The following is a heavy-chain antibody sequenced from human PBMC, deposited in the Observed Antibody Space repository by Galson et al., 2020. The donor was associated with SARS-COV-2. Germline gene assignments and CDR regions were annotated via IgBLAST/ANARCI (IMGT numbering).Heavy chain of an antibody. CDR3: ARTQARELYYGSGKAPYYYYYYGMDV. D-gene: IGHD3-10*01. V-gene: IGHV4-34*01. Sequence: SETLSLTCAVYGGSFSGYYWSWIRQPPGKGLEWIGEINHSGSTNYNPSLKSRVTISVDTSKNQFSLKLSSVTAADTAVYYCARTQARELYYGSGKAPYYYYYYGMDVWGQGTTVTVSS. J-gene: IGHJ6*02. CDR1: GGSFSGYY. CDR2: INHSGST.